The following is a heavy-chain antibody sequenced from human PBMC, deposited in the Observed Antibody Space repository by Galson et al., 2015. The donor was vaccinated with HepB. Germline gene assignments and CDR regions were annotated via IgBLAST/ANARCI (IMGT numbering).Heavy chain of an antibody. CDR1: GFTFSSYS. V-gene: IGHV3-21*01. CDR3: ARDGVGATSRIYYYYYGMDV. D-gene: IGHD1-26*01. CDR2: ISSSSSYI. Sequence: SLRLSCAASGFTFSSYSMSWVRQAPGKGLEWVSSISSSSSYIYYADSVKGRFTISRDNAKNSLYLQMNSLRAEDTAVYYCARDGVGATSRIYYYYYGMDVWGQGTTVTVSS. J-gene: IGHJ6*02.